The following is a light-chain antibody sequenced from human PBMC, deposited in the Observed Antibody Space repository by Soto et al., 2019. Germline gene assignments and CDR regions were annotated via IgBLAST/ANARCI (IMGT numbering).Light chain of an antibody. CDR2: GAF. V-gene: IGKV3-15*01. CDR3: QQYKNWPPLT. CDR1: QSVSYN. J-gene: IGKJ4*01. Sequence: EIVMTQSPATLSVSPGERATLSCRASQSVSYNLAWYQQKPGQGPRLLIYGAFTGAPGIPARFSGSGSGTEFTLTISSLQSEDFGVYYCQQYKNWPPLTFGGGTKVEIK.